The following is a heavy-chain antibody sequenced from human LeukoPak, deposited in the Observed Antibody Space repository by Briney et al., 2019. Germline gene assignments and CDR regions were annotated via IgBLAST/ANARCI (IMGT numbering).Heavy chain of an antibody. D-gene: IGHD6-19*01. CDR1: EVTFSSYA. V-gene: IGHV1-69*13. CDR3: ARDTVASLDY. Sequence: SVKVSCKASEVTFSSYAISWLRQAPGQGLEWMGGIIPMFGTTNYAQKFQGRVTNTADESTSTAYVELSSLRSEDTAIYYCARDTVASLDYWGQGSLVTVSS. CDR2: IIPMFGTT. J-gene: IGHJ4*02.